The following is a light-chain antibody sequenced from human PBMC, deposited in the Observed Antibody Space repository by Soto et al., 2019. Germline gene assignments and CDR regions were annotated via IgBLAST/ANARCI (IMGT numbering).Light chain of an antibody. CDR2: GAS. V-gene: IGKV3-20*01. CDR3: QQYGSSSWT. J-gene: IGKJ1*01. CDR1: QSVSSSY. Sequence: EIVLTQSPGTLSLSPGERATLSCRASQSVSSSYLAWYQHKPGQAPRLLIYGASSRATGIPDRFSGSGSGTDFTLTISRLEPEDFAVYYYQQYGSSSWTFGQGTKVESK.